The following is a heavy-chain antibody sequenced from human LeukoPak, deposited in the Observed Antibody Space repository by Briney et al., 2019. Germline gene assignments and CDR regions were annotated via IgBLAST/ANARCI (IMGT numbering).Heavy chain of an antibody. CDR1: GGSFSGYY. Sequence: SETLSLTCAVYGGSFSGYYWSWIRQPPGKGLEWIGEINHSGSTNYNPSLKSRVTISVDTSKNQFSLKLSSVTAADTAVYYCATAAPRSPFDYWGQGTLVTVSS. CDR2: INHSGST. J-gene: IGHJ4*02. D-gene: IGHD6-25*01. CDR3: ATAAPRSPFDY. V-gene: IGHV4-34*01.